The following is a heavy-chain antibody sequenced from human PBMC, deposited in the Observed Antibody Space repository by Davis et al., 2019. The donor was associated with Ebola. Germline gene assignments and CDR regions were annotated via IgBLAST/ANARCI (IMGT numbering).Heavy chain of an antibody. CDR3: ARLQDYGDIDY. D-gene: IGHD4-17*01. CDR1: GGSISSYY. J-gene: IGHJ4*02. Sequence: MPSETLSLTCTVSGGSISSYYWSWIRQPPGKGLEWIGYIYYSGSTYYNPSLKSRVTISVDTSKNQFSLKLSSVTAADTAVYYCARLQDYGDIDYWGQGTLVTVSS. V-gene: IGHV4-59*04. CDR2: IYYSGST.